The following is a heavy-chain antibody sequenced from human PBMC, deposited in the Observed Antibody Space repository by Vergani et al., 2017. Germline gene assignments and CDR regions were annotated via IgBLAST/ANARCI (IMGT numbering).Heavy chain of an antibody. CDR1: GGSISSYY. Sequence: QVQLQESGPGLVKPSETLSLTCTVSGGSISSYYWSWIRQPPGKGLEWIGYIYYSGSTNYNPPLKSRVTILVDTSKNQFSLKLSSVTAADTAVYYCAREGDGYTYDFDYWGQGTLVTVSS. CDR3: AREGDGYTYDFDY. V-gene: IGHV4-59*01. D-gene: IGHD5-24*01. CDR2: IYYSGST. J-gene: IGHJ4*02.